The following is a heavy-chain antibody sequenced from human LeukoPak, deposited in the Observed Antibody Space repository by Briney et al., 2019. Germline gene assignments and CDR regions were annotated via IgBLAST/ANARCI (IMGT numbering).Heavy chain of an antibody. CDR2: INPNNGGT. CDR1: GYTFTDLTEYY. Sequence: GASVKVSCNASGYTFTDLTEYYIHWVRQAPGQGLEWMGWINPNNGGTKYAQKFQGRVTMTRDMSMNTAYMELSSLTSDDTAVYYCARRLGGSSEGYEFWGQGPLVTVSS. D-gene: IGHD1-26*01. J-gene: IGHJ4*02. CDR3: ARRLGGSSEGYEF. V-gene: IGHV1-2*02.